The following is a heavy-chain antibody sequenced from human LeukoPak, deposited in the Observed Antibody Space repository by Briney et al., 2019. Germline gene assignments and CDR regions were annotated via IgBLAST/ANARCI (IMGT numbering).Heavy chain of an antibody. Sequence: GGSLRLSCAVSAFTFSSYWMSWVRQAPGKGLEWVANIKEDGSDKNYVDSVKGRFTISRDNAKNTLYLQMNSLRAADTAVYYCTRWTDWYFDLWGRGTLVTVSS. D-gene: IGHD2-21*02. CDR2: IKEDGSDK. CDR1: AFTFSSYW. J-gene: IGHJ2*01. V-gene: IGHV3-7*01. CDR3: TRWTDWYFDL.